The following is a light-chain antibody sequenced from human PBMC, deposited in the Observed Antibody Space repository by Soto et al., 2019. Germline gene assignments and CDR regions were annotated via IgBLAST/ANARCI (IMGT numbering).Light chain of an antibody. V-gene: IGKV1-5*03. J-gene: IGKJ1*01. CDR2: KAS. CDR1: QTISSW. Sequence: DIQITQSPSTLSASVGDRVTITCRASQTISSWLAWYQQKPGKAPKLLIYKASTLKSGVPSRFSGSGSGTEFTLTISSLQPDDFATYYCQHYNSYSEALGQGTRWIS. CDR3: QHYNSYSEA.